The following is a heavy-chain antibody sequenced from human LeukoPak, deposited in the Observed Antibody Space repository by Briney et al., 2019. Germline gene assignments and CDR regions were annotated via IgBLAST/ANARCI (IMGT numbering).Heavy chain of an antibody. CDR2: ISGRGDNT. D-gene: IGHD1-26*01. CDR3: AKDGTSGSERYNWFDP. Sequence: GGSLRLSCAASGFTFSNYAVSWVRQAPGKGLEWVSAISGRGDNTYYADSVKGRFTISRDNSKNTLYLQMNSLRAEDTAVYYCAKDGTSGSERYNWFDPWGQGTLVTVSS. J-gene: IGHJ5*02. V-gene: IGHV3-23*01. CDR1: GFTFSNYA.